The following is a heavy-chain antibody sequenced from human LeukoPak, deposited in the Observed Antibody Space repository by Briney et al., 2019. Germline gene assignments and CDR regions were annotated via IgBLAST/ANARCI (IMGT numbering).Heavy chain of an antibody. Sequence: PGGSLRLSCAASGCTFSSYNMNWVRQAPGKGLEWVSSISGSSSYIYYADSVKGRFTISRDNAKNSLYLQMNSLRAEDTAVYYCAAAYSSSSVFDYWGQGTLVTVSS. J-gene: IGHJ4*02. D-gene: IGHD6-6*01. CDR1: GCTFSSYN. V-gene: IGHV3-21*01. CDR3: AAAYSSSSVFDY. CDR2: ISGSSSYI.